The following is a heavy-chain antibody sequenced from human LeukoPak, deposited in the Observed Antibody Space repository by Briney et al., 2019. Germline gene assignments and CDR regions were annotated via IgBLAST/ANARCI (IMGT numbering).Heavy chain of an antibody. D-gene: IGHD6-13*01. CDR2: ISYDGRNK. J-gene: IGHJ4*02. Sequence: GGSLRLSCAASGFTFSSYGMHWVRQAPGKGLEWEAVISYDGRNKYYADSVKGRFTISRDNSKNTLYLQMNSLRAEDTAVYYCASHWAQQVVSDYWGQGTLVTVSS. CDR3: ASHWAQQVVSDY. V-gene: IGHV3-30*03. CDR1: GFTFSSYG.